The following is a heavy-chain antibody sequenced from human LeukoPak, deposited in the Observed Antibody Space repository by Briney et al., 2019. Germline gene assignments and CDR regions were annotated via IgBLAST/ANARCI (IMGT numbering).Heavy chain of an antibody. J-gene: IGHJ4*02. CDR2: IYTSGST. V-gene: IGHV4-61*02. Sequence: SQTLSLTSTVSGGSISSGSYYWRSIRQPAGKGLEWIGRIYTSGSTNYNPSLKSRVTISVDTSKNQFSLKLSSVTAADTAVYYCARGLDDYVWGSYLAFDYWGQGTLVTVSS. CDR1: GGSISSGSYY. D-gene: IGHD3-16*02. CDR3: ARGLDDYVWGSYLAFDY.